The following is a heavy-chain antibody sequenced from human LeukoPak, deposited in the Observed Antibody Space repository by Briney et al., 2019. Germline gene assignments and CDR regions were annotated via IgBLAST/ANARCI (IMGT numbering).Heavy chain of an antibody. CDR2: TYYRSNWYN. D-gene: IGHD6-19*01. V-gene: IGHV6-1*01. CDR3: ARDSSGWYLVGYFDY. CDR1: GDSVSSNSAA. Sequence: SQSISLTCAISGDSVSSNSAAWNWIRQSPSRGLEWLGMTYYRSNWYNDYAVSVKSRITINPDTSKNQFSLQLNSVTPEDTAVYYCARDSSGWYLVGYFDYWGQGTLVTVSS. J-gene: IGHJ4*02.